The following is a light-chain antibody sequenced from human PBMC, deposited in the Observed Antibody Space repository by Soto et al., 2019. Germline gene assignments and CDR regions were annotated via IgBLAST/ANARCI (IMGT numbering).Light chain of an antibody. CDR3: QQSYGAPPT. J-gene: IGKJ2*01. CDR1: QSIISW. Sequence: DIQMTQSPSTLSASVGDRVTITCRASQSIISWLAWYQQRPGKAPKLLIYDASSLESGVPARFSGSGSGTDFTLTISSLQPEDFATYYCQQSYGAPPTFGQGTKVDIK. V-gene: IGKV1-5*01. CDR2: DAS.